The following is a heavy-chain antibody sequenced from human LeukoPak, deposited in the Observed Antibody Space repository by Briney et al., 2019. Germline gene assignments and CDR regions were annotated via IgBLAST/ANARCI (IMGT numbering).Heavy chain of an antibody. CDR3: ARAPFGYGVDY. Sequence: GGSLRLSCAASGFTFSSYDMPWVRQATGKGLEWVSAIGTAGDTYYPGSVKGRFTISRENAKNSLYLQMNSLRAGDTAVYYCARAPFGYGVDYWGQGTLVTVSS. CDR2: IGTAGDT. V-gene: IGHV3-13*01. J-gene: IGHJ4*02. D-gene: IGHD5-18*01. CDR1: GFTFSSYD.